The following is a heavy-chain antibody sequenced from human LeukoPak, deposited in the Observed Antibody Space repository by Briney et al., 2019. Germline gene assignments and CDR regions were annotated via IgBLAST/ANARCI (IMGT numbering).Heavy chain of an antibody. CDR2: ISAYNGNT. CDR3: AREAAVVADYSPRLIDY. V-gene: IGHV1-18*01. D-gene: IGHD2-15*01. CDR1: GYTFTSYG. J-gene: IGHJ4*02. Sequence: ASVKVSCKASGYTFTSYGISWVRQAPGQGLEWMGWISAYNGNTNYAQKLQGRVTMTTDTSTSTAYMELRSLRSDDTAVYYCAREAAVVADYSPRLIDYWGQGTLVTVSS.